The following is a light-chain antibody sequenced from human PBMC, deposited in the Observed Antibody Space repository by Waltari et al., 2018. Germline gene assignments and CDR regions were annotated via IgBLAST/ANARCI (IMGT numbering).Light chain of an antibody. V-gene: IGLV3-10*01. Sequence: SYELAQPPSVSVSPGQTARITCSGDTLPNKFVYWYQQKSGQAPVVVIYEDSERPSGIPERFSGSSSGTMATLTISGAQVEDEADYYCCSTDSSGDHRKIFGGGTKLTVL. CDR1: TLPNKF. CDR3: CSTDSSGDHRKI. J-gene: IGLJ2*01. CDR2: EDS.